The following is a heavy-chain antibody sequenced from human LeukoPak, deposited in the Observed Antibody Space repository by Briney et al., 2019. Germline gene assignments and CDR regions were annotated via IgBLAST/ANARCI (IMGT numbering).Heavy chain of an antibody. D-gene: IGHD3-9*01. J-gene: IGHJ5*02. CDR2: INHSGST. CDR1: GGSFSGYY. Sequence: SETLSLTCAVYGGSFSGYYWSWIRQPPGKGLEWIGEINHSGSTNYNPSLKSRVTMSVDTSKNQFSLKLSSVTAADTAVYYCATATYYDILTADPAGNWFDPWGQGTLVTVSS. CDR3: ATATYYDILTADPAGNWFDP. V-gene: IGHV4-34*01.